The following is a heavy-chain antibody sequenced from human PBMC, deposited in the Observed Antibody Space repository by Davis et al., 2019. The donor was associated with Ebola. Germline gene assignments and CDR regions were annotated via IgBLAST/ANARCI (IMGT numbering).Heavy chain of an antibody. V-gene: IGHV1-2*06. J-gene: IGHJ3*02. CDR3: ARVPGYYSDSNAYAFDI. CDR1: GYTFTGYN. Sequence: ASVKVSCKASGYTFTGYNMHWVRQAPGQGLEWMGRIISNSGGTNYAQKFQGRVTMTRDTSISTAYMELSSLRSEDTAVYYCARVPGYYSDSNAYAFDIWGQGTRVTVSS. CDR2: IISNSGGT. D-gene: IGHD3-22*01.